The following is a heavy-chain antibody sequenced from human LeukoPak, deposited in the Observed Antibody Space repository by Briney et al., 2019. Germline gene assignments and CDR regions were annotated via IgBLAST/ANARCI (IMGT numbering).Heavy chain of an antibody. Sequence: GGSLRLSCAASGFTFSNYAMSWFRQAPGKGLEWVGFIRSKAYGGTTEYAASVKGRFTISRDDSKSIAYLQMDSLKTEDTAVYYCTRVGGYSYGSFDYWGQGTLVTVSS. CDR3: TRVGGYSYGSFDY. V-gene: IGHV3-49*03. CDR1: GFTFSNYA. D-gene: IGHD2-15*01. CDR2: IRSKAYGGTT. J-gene: IGHJ4*02.